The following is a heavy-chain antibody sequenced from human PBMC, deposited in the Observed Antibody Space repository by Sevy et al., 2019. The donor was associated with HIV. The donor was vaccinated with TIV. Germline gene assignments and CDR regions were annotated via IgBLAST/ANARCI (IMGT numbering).Heavy chain of an antibody. Sequence: GGSLRLSCAASGFTFSSYSMNWVRQAPGKGLEWVSSISSSSSYIYYADSVKGRFTISRDNAKNSLYLQMNSLRAEDTAVYYCARDCIAAAGTAYNWFDPWGQGTLVTVSS. J-gene: IGHJ5*02. D-gene: IGHD6-13*01. CDR3: ARDCIAAAGTAYNWFDP. V-gene: IGHV3-21*01. CDR1: GFTFSSYS. CDR2: ISSSSSYI.